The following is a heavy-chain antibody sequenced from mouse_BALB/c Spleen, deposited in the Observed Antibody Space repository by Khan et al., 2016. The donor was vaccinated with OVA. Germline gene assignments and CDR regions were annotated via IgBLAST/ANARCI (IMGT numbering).Heavy chain of an antibody. CDR1: GYTFTSYW. J-gene: IGHJ2*01. CDR2: INPTSGYT. Sequence: QVQLQESGAELAKPGASVKMSCKASGYTFTSYWMHWIKQRPGQGLEWIGYINPTSGYTDYNHKFKDKATLTAAQSSSTAYMQLNSLTSDDSAVYYCARDRIDYGGQGTALTVSS. V-gene: IGHV1-7*01. CDR3: ARDRIDY.